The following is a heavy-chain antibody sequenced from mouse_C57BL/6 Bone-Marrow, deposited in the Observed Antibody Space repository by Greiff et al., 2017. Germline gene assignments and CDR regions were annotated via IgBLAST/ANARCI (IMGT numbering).Heavy chain of an antibody. J-gene: IGHJ2*01. V-gene: IGHV1-55*01. CDR1: GYTFTSYW. D-gene: IGHD3-2*02. CDR3: ARQVRDFDY. CDR2: IYPGSGST. Sequence: QVHVKQPGAELVKPGASVKMSCKASGYTFTSYWITWVKQRPGQGLEWIGDIYPGSGSTNYNEKFKSKATLTVDTSSSTAYMQLSSLTSEDSAVYYCARQVRDFDYWGQGTTLTVSS.